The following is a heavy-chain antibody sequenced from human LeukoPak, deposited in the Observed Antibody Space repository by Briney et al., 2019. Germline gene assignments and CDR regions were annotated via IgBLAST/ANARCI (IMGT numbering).Heavy chain of an antibody. D-gene: IGHD3-10*01. Sequence: GGSLRLSGAVSGFTFSSYSMNWVRQTPGKGLEWVSYISGSSSTVYYADSVKGRFTISRDSAKNSLYLQMNILSEEDTAVYYWARDLHFGLVYWGQGTLVTVSS. CDR2: ISGSSSTV. CDR3: ARDLHFGLVY. J-gene: IGHJ4*02. CDR1: GFTFSSYS. V-gene: IGHV3-48*02.